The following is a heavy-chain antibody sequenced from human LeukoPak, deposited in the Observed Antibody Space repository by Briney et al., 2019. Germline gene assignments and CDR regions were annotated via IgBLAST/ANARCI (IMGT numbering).Heavy chain of an antibody. CDR3: ARDRGDSYNYGLLDY. CDR1: GLTVSSNY. Sequence: GGSLRLSCAASGLTVSSNYMNWVRQAPGKGLEWVSILYSGGDTHYADSVKGRFIISRDNSKNTLYLQMNSLRAEDTAVYYCARDRGDSYNYGLLDYWGQGTLVTVSS. CDR2: LYSGGDT. D-gene: IGHD5-24*01. J-gene: IGHJ4*02. V-gene: IGHV3-66*01.